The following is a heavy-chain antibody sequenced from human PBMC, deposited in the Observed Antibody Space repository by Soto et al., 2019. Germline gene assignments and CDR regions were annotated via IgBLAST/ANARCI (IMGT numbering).Heavy chain of an antibody. J-gene: IGHJ3*02. CDR1: GFTFSSYC. D-gene: IGHD2-15*01. V-gene: IGHV3-30*18. CDR2: ISYDGTNN. Sequence: GGSLRLSCAASGFTFSSYCMHWVRQAPGKGLEWVAVISYDGTNNYYTESVKGRFTISRDNSKNTLFLQMNSLRAEDTAVYFCAKGDCSGGSCYFSAFDIWGQGTMVTVSS. CDR3: AKGDCSGGSCYFSAFDI.